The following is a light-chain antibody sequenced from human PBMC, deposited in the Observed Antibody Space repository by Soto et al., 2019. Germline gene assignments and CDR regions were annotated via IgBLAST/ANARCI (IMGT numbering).Light chain of an antibody. CDR1: QTISSW. Sequence: IQMTQPPSILSVSLGDRVTITCRASQTISSWLAWYQQKPGKAPKLLIYKASTLKSGVPSRFSGSGSGTEFTLTISSLQPDDFATYYCQHYNSYSEAFGQGTKVDI. CDR2: KAS. V-gene: IGKV1-5*03. J-gene: IGKJ1*01. CDR3: QHYNSYSEA.